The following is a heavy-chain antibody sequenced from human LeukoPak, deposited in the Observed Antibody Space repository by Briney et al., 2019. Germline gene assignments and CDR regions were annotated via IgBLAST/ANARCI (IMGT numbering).Heavy chain of an antibody. CDR1: GFPFSSYE. V-gene: IGHV3-48*03. CDR3: ARDSVGDLLDY. D-gene: IGHD4-17*01. Sequence: PGGSLRLSCAGSGFPFSSYEMNWLRQAPGKGLEWVSHIDSSGITIYYGDSVKGRFTISRDNAKNSIYPQMDSLRVEDTAIYYCARDSVGDLLDYWGQGTPVTVST. J-gene: IGHJ4*02. CDR2: IDSSGITI.